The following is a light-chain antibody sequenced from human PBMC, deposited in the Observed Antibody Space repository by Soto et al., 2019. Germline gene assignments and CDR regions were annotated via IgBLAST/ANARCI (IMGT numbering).Light chain of an antibody. J-gene: IGLJ1*01. V-gene: IGLV1-36*01. CDR2: YDD. CDR1: SSNIGNNA. Sequence: QAVVTQPPSVSEAPRQRVTISCSGSSSNIGNNAVNWYQQLPGKAPKLLIYYDDLLPSGVSDRFSGSKSGTSASLAISGLQSEDEADYYCSSPTSINTLYVFGTGTKLTVL. CDR3: SSPTSINTLYV.